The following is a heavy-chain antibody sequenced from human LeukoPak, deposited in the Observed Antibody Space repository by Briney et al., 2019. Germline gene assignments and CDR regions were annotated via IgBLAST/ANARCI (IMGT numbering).Heavy chain of an antibody. V-gene: IGHV1-2*02. CDR2: INPNSGGT. CDR1: VYTFTGYY. J-gene: IGHJ5*02. CDR3: AILRYYYDSSGYPP. Sequence: ASVNVPCKASVYTFTGYYMHWVRQAPGQGLEWMGWINPNSGGTNYAQKFQGRVTMTRDTSISTAYMELSRLRSDVTAVYYCAILRYYYDSSGYPPWGQGTLVTVSS. D-gene: IGHD3-22*01.